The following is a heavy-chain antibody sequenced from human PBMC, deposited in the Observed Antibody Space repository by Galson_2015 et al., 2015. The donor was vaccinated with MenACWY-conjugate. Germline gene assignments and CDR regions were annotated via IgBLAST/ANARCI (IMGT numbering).Heavy chain of an antibody. J-gene: IGHJ4*02. Sequence: SLRLSCAASGFTFTGYEFNWVRHAPGKGLEWVSGLSWNSETIAYADSVKGRFTISRDNAKNSLYLQMNSLRPEDTALYYCAKDTGATGALYVDHWGQGILVTVSS. V-gene: IGHV3-9*01. CDR1: GFTFTGYE. CDR3: AKDTGATGALYVDH. D-gene: IGHD2-8*02. CDR2: LSWNSETI.